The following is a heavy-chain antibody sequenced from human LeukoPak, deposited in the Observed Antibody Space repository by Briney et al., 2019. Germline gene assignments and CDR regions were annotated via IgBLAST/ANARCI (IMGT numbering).Heavy chain of an antibody. CDR3: ARGDPSYGSGSYSDY. Sequence: GGSLRLSCAASGFTFSSYGMHWVRQAPGKGLEGVAVISYDGSNKYYADSVKGRFTISRDNSKNTLYLQMNSLRAEDTAVYYCARGDPSYGSGSYSDYWGQGTLVTVSS. D-gene: IGHD3-10*01. J-gene: IGHJ4*02. CDR1: GFTFSSYG. V-gene: IGHV3-30*03. CDR2: ISYDGSNK.